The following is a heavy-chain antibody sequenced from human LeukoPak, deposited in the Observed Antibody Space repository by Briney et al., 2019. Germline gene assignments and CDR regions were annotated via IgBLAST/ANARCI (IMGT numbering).Heavy chain of an antibody. CDR1: GYTFTGYY. D-gene: IGHD4-23*01. CDR2: INPNSGGT. V-gene: IGHV1-2*02. CDR3: ARVAGNAGLGAFDI. J-gene: IGHJ3*02. Sequence: ASVKISCKASGYTFTGYYMHWVRQAPGQGLEWMGWINPNSGGTNYAQKFQGRVTMTRDTSISTAYMELSRLRSDDTAVYYCARVAGNAGLGAFDIWGQGTMVTVSS.